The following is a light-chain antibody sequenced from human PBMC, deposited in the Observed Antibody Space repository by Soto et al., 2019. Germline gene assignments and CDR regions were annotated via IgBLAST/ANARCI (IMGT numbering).Light chain of an antibody. J-gene: IGKJ4*01. CDR1: QSISSW. V-gene: IGKV1-5*03. CDR2: KAS. CDR3: QQYNSYPLT. Sequence: DIQMYKSPSTLSASVGDRVTITCLASQSISSWLAWYQQKPGKAPKLLIYKASSLESGVPSRFSGSGSGTEFTLTISSLQPDDFATYYCQQYNSYPLTFGGGTKVDIK.